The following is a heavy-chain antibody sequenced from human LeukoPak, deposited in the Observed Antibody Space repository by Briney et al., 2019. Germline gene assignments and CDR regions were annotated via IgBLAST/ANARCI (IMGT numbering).Heavy chain of an antibody. V-gene: IGHV1-2*02. J-gene: IGHJ4*02. CDR1: GYTFTCYY. D-gene: IGHD3-10*01. CDR3: ARAYPIDYYGSGSFDY. Sequence: ASVKVSCKASGYTFTCYYMHWVRQAPGQGGAWMGCINPNSGGTTYSQKFQGRVTMTRDTSNSTAYMELSRLRSDAKAVYYCARAYPIDYYGSGSFDYWGQGTLVTVSS. CDR2: INPNSGGT.